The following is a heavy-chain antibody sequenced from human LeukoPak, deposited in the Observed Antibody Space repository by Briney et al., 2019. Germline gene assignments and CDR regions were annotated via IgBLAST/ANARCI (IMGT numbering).Heavy chain of an antibody. J-gene: IGHJ4*02. Sequence: SETLSLTCIVYGGSISSHYWSWIRQTPGKGLEYIGYIYYSGSTDYNPSLKSRVTISLDTSKNQFTLHLSSVTAADTAVYYCARRSGVLDSRDSRYYFDHWGQGTLVTVSS. CDR2: IYYSGST. CDR1: GGSISSHY. D-gene: IGHD3-22*01. V-gene: IGHV4-59*11. CDR3: ARRSGVLDSRDSRYYFDH.